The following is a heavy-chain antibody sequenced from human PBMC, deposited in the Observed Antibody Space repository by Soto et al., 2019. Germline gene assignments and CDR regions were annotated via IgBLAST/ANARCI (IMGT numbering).Heavy chain of an antibody. D-gene: IGHD5-18*01. J-gene: IGHJ4*02. Sequence: QVQLVQSGAEVKNPGSSVQVSCKASGGTFSSYAISWVRQAPGQGLAWMGGIIPIFGTANYAQQFQGRVTIAADKSTSTAYMELSSLRSEDTAVYYCAREAQVRGFGGYSYGYVAVYWCQGTLVTVSS. V-gene: IGHV1-69*06. CDR1: GGTFSSYA. CDR3: AREAQVRGFGGYSYGYVAVY. CDR2: IIPIFGTA.